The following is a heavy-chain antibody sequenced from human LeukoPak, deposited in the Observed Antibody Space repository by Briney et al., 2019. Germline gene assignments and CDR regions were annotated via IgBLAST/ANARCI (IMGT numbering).Heavy chain of an antibody. J-gene: IGHJ4*02. Sequence: PGGSLRLSCAASGFTFSSYGMHWVRQAPRKGLEWVAFIRYDGSNKYYADSVKGRFTISRDNSKNTLYLQMNSLRAEDTAVYYCAKDHGGDFWSGHHYFDYWGQGTLVTVSS. CDR1: GFTFSSYG. D-gene: IGHD3-3*01. CDR3: AKDHGGDFWSGHHYFDY. V-gene: IGHV3-30*02. CDR2: IRYDGSNK.